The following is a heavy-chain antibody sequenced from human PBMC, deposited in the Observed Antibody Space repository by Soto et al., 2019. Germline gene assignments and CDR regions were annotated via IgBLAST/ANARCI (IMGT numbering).Heavy chain of an antibody. CDR3: AKISAGRAFDI. CDR1: GFTFSRYA. D-gene: IGHD6-13*01. V-gene: IGHV3-23*01. J-gene: IGHJ3*02. CDR2: ISGGGDIT. Sequence: GGSVRLSCAASGFTFSRYAMTWVRQAPGKGLEWVAGISGGGDITFFADSVKGRLTISRDNSKNTLYLQVNSLRVEDTATYYGAKISAGRAFDIWGQGTVVSVSS.